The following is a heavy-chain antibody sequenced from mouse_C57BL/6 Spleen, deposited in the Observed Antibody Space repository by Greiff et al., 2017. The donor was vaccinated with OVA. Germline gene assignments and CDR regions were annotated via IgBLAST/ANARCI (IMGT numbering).Heavy chain of an antibody. J-gene: IGHJ2*01. D-gene: IGHD1-1*01. V-gene: IGHV1-54*01. Sequence: QVQLQQSGAELVRPGTSVKVSCKASGYAFTNYLIEWVKQRPGQGLEWIGVINPGSGGTNYNEKFKGKATLTADKSSSTAYMQLSSLTSEDSAVYFCARDPLYYGSSYGYLDYWGQGTTLTVSS. CDR1: GYAFTNYL. CDR3: ARDPLYYGSSYGYLDY. CDR2: INPGSGGT.